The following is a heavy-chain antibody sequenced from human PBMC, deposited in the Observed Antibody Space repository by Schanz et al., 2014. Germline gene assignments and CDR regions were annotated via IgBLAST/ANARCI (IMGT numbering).Heavy chain of an antibody. D-gene: IGHD2-2*02. J-gene: IGHJ5*02. Sequence: QVQLVQSGAEVKKPGASVKVSCKASGYTFSRYGISWVRQAPGQGLEWMGWIGGPSGDTRYAQQFQGSVTDNEDTSTTTGYMELRSVRTDDTAVYYCERDTLSGYCTSTSCYTLSDWFDPWGQGTLVTVSP. CDR3: ERDTLSGYCTSTSCYTLSDWFDP. CDR1: GYTFSRYG. CDR2: IGGPSGDT. V-gene: IGHV1-18*01.